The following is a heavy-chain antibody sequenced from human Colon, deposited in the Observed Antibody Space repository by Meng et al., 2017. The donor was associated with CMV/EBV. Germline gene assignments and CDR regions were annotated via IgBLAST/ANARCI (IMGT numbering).Heavy chain of an antibody. CDR3: ARGDPMDIVVVPVPNYYGMGV. J-gene: IGHJ6*02. D-gene: IGHD2-2*03. V-gene: IGHV3-48*03. CDR1: GFTFRPYE. CDR2: ISSNGSTI. Sequence: GSLRPPWSAPGFTFRPYEMNWVRQAPGKGLEWVSYISSNGSTIYYADSVKGRFTISRDNAKNSLYLQMNSLRAEDTAIYYCARGDPMDIVVVPVPNYYGMGVWGQGTTVTVSS.